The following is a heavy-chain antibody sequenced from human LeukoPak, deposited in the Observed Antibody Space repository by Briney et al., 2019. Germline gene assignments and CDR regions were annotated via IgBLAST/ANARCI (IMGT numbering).Heavy chain of an antibody. CDR1: GFTFSSYA. CDR3: AKVAYSSGWDSFDY. Sequence: GGSLRLSCAASGFTFSSYAMNWVRQAPGKGLEWVSAITGSGGSTYYADSVKGRFTISRDNSKSTLFLQMNSLRAEDTAVYYCAKVAYSSGWDSFDYWGQGTLVTVSS. D-gene: IGHD6-19*01. V-gene: IGHV3-23*01. CDR2: ITGSGGST. J-gene: IGHJ4*02.